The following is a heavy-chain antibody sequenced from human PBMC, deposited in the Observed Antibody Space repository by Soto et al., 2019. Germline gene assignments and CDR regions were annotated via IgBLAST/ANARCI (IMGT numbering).Heavy chain of an antibody. Sequence: GGSLRLSCAASGFTFSSYAMHWVRQAPGKGLEYVSAISSNGGSTYYANSVKGRFTISRDNSKNTLYLQMGSLRAEDMAVYYCARVARYFDWLLGYWGQGTLVTVSS. CDR3: ARVARYFDWLLGY. V-gene: IGHV3-64*01. J-gene: IGHJ4*02. CDR2: ISSNGGST. CDR1: GFTFSSYA. D-gene: IGHD3-9*01.